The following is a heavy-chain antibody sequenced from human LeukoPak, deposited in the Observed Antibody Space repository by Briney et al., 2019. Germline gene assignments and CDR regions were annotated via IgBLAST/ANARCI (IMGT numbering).Heavy chain of an antibody. CDR1: GYTLRSYD. D-gene: IGHD5-12*01. CDR3: AKEYSGYDFDY. V-gene: IGHV3-23*01. J-gene: IGHJ4*02. Sequence: PGGSLRLSCAASGYTLRSYDMSWVRQAPGKGLEWVAATSGSGVNSYYADPVRGRFTISRDNSQNTLYLQMDSLRAEDTALYYCAKEYSGYDFDYWGQGTLVTVSS. CDR2: TSGSGVNS.